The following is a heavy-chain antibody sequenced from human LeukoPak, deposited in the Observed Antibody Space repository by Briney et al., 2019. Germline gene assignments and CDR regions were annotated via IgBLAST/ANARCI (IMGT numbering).Heavy chain of an antibody. CDR1: GYTFTGYY. Sequence: ASVKVSCKASGYTFTGYYMHWVRQARGQGLEWMGWISAYNGNTNYAQKLQGRVTMTTDTSTSTAYMELRSLRSDDTAVYYCARGSRGSSSSGYDYWGQGTLVTVSS. V-gene: IGHV1-18*04. J-gene: IGHJ4*02. CDR3: ARGSRGSSSSGYDY. CDR2: ISAYNGNT. D-gene: IGHD6-6*01.